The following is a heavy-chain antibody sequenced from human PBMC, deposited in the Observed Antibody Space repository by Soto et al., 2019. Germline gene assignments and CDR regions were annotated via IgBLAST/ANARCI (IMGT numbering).Heavy chain of an antibody. CDR1: GFTFSSYA. V-gene: IGHV3-23*01. J-gene: IGHJ6*03. CDR2: ISGSGGST. Sequence: EVQLLESGGGLVQPGGSLRLSCAASGFTFSSYAMSWVRQAPGKGLEWVSAISGSGGSTYYADSVKGRFTISRDNSKNPLYLQMNSLRAEDTAVYYCANGQEFGEPKGVYYYYYMDVWGKGTTVTVSS. D-gene: IGHD3-10*01. CDR3: ANGQEFGEPKGVYYYYYMDV.